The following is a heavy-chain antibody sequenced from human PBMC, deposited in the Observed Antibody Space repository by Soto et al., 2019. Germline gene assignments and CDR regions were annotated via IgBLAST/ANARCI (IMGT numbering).Heavy chain of an antibody. CDR1: GFTFSSYA. D-gene: IGHD5-18*01. Sequence: GGSLRLSCAAPGFTFSSYAMSWVRQAPGKGLEWVSAISGSGGSTYYADSVKGRFTISRDNSKNTLYLQMNSLRAEDTAVYYCASGPDTAMARPDYWGQGTLVTVSS. V-gene: IGHV3-23*01. J-gene: IGHJ4*02. CDR3: ASGPDTAMARPDY. CDR2: ISGSGGST.